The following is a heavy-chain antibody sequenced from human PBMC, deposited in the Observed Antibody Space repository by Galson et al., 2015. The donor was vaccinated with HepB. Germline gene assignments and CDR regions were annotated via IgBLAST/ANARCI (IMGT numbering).Heavy chain of an antibody. Sequence: SLRLSCAASGFTFSSYSMNWVRQAPGKGLEWVSSISSSSSYIYYADSVKGRFTISRDNAKNSLYLQMNSLRAGDTAVYYCARDLRMDTAILWSYYFDYWGQGTLVTVSS. CDR1: GFTFSSYS. V-gene: IGHV3-21*01. CDR3: ARDLRMDTAILWSYYFDY. CDR2: ISSSSSYI. D-gene: IGHD5-18*01. J-gene: IGHJ4*02.